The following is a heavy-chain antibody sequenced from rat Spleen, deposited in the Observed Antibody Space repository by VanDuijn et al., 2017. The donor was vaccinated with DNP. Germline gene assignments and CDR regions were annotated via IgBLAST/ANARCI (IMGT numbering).Heavy chain of an antibody. D-gene: IGHD1-12*01. V-gene: IGHV5S10*01. Sequence: EVQLVESGGGLVQPGRSLKLSCAASGFTFSNYYMAWVRQAPTKGLEWVATIIYDGSRTYYRDSVKGRFTISRDNARNTLYLQMDSLRSEDTATYYCTRHRTIMPYYYAMDAWGQGASVTVSS. CDR1: GFTFSNYY. CDR2: IIYDGSRT. J-gene: IGHJ4*01. CDR3: TRHRTIMPYYYAMDA.